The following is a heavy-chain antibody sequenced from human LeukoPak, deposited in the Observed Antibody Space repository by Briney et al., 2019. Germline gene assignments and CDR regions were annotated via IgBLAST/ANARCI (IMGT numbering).Heavy chain of an antibody. CDR3: ARDLWDIVVVPADESGFDY. J-gene: IGHJ4*02. D-gene: IGHD2-2*01. CDR1: GYTFTGYY. Sequence: ASVKVSCKASGYTFTGYYMHWVRQAPGQGLEWMGWINPNSGGTNYAQKFQGRVTMTRDTSISTAYMELSRLRSDDTAVYYCARDLWDIVVVPADESGFDYWCQGTLVTVSS. V-gene: IGHV1-2*02. CDR2: INPNSGGT.